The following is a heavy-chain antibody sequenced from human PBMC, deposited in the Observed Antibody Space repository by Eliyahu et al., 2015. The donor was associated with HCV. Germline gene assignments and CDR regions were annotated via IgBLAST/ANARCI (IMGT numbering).Heavy chain of an antibody. J-gene: IGHJ4*02. CDR1: GFTFSSYA. CDR2: ISYDGSNK. D-gene: IGHD4-23*01. Sequence: QVQLVESGGGVVQPGRSLRLSCAASGFTFSSYAMHWVRQAPGKGLEWVAVISYDGSNKYYADSVKGRFTISRDNSKNTLYLQMNSLRAEDTAVYYCAKVSGGNPPCDYWGQGTLVTVSS. CDR3: AKVSGGNPPCDY. V-gene: IGHV3-30*18.